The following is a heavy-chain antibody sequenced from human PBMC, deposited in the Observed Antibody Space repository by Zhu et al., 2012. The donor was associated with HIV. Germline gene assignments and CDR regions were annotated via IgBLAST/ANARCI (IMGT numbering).Heavy chain of an antibody. CDR1: GGSITDPGYF. Sequence: QVQLQGSGPRLLKPSETLSLTCTVSGGSITDPGYFWAWIRQPPGKGLEWIGSVYYSGDTYDSPSLKSRLTISVDTSKNQFSLXLRSLTAADTAVYYCAKSRTSGWYSYAFDVVGPRESGQRLF. CDR3: AKSRTSGWYSYAFDV. D-gene: IGHD6-19*01. J-gene: IGHJ3*01. CDR2: VYYSGDT. V-gene: IGHV4-39*01.